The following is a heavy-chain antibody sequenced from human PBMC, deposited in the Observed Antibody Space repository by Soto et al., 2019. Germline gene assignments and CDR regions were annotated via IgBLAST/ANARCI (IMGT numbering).Heavy chain of an antibody. CDR2: IYGGGNGP. CDR1: GFTFSDFA. Sequence: PEGSLRLSCAATGFTFSDFAMSWVRQAPGKGLEWVSRIYGGGNGPHYADSVKGRVTISRDNSKNTLYLQMNSLRAEDTAVYYCAKMEGMDPWAYSFDYWGQGTLVTVSS. J-gene: IGHJ4*02. V-gene: IGHV3-23*01. CDR3: AKMEGMDPWAYSFDY. D-gene: IGHD2-2*03.